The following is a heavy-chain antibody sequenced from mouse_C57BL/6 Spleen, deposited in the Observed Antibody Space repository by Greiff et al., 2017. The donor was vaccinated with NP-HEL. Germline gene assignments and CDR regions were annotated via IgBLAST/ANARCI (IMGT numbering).Heavy chain of an antibody. Sequence: EVHLVESGPGLVKPSQSLSLTCSVTGYSITSGYYWNWIRQFPGNKLEWMGYISYDGSNNYNPSLKNRISITRDTSKNQFFLKLNSVTTEDTATYYCARDGYYGAGFAYWGQGTLVTVSA. CDR1: GYSITSGYY. V-gene: IGHV3-6*01. CDR2: ISYDGSN. J-gene: IGHJ3*01. D-gene: IGHD1-1*01. CDR3: ARDGYYGAGFAY.